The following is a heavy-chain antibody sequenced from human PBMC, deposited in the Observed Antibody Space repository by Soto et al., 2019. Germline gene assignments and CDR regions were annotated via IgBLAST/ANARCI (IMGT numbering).Heavy chain of an antibody. Sequence: PGGSLRLSCAASGFTFSTYAMTWVRQAPGKGLEWVSIISSSGDATYYVDSVKGRFTISRDNSRNTLNLQMNSLRAEDTAVYYCTSDCSRGCSCYRTYAFDIWGQGTMVTVSS. V-gene: IGHV3-23*01. CDR2: ISSSGDAT. D-gene: IGHD2-15*01. J-gene: IGHJ3*02. CDR1: GFTFSTYA. CDR3: TSDCSRGCSCYRTYAFDI.